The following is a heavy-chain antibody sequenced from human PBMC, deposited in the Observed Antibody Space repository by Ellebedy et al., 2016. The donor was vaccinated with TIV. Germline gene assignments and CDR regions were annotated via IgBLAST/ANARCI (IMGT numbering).Heavy chain of an antibody. V-gene: IGHV1-18*04. CDR2: ISAYNGNT. CDR3: ARDHEYSSSSDYYYYGMDV. J-gene: IGHJ6*02. D-gene: IGHD6-6*01. CDR1: GYTFTSYG. Sequence: ASVKVSXXASGYTFTSYGISWVRQAPGQGLEWMGWISAYNGNTNYAQKLQGRVTMTTDTSTSTAYMELRSLRSDDTAVYYCARDHEYSSSSDYYYYGMDVWGQGTTVTVSS.